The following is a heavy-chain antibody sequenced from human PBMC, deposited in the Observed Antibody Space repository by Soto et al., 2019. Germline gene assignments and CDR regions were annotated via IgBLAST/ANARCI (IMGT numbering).Heavy chain of an antibody. J-gene: IGHJ4*02. V-gene: IGHV1-69*13. CDR2: IIPIFGTP. CDR1: GGTFTTHA. D-gene: IGHD1-1*01. CDR3: ARDLELRDGKIYNLDY. Sequence: SVKVSCKASGGTFTTHAFNWVRQAPGQGLEWVGGIIPIFGTPNYAQKFQGRVTITADESTSTAYMELSSLRSEDTAVYYCARDLELRDGKIYNLDYWGQGTLVTVSS.